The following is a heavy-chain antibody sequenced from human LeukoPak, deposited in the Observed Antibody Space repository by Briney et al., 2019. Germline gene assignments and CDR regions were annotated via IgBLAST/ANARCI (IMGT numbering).Heavy chain of an antibody. Sequence: GGSLRLSCAASGFTFSSYAISWVRQAPGKGLKWVSAISGSGGSTYYADSVKGRFTISRDNSKNTLYLQMNSLRAEDTAVYYCANTYYYGSGSYHWGQGTLVTVSS. D-gene: IGHD3-10*01. CDR3: ANTYYYGSGSYH. J-gene: IGHJ4*02. CDR2: ISGSGGST. CDR1: GFTFSSYA. V-gene: IGHV3-23*01.